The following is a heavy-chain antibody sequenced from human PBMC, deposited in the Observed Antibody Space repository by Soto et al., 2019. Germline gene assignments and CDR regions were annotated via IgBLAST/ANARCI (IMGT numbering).Heavy chain of an antibody. CDR1: GYTFTSYG. D-gene: IGHD2-15*01. Sequence: ASVKVSCKASGYTFTSYGISWVRQAPGQGLEWMGWISAYNGNTNYAQKLQGRVTVTTDTTTSTAYMELRSLRSDDTAVYYCARDHRHLGYCSGGSCYVDDYWSQGTLVTVSS. J-gene: IGHJ4*02. V-gene: IGHV1-18*01. CDR3: ARDHRHLGYCSGGSCYVDDY. CDR2: ISAYNGNT.